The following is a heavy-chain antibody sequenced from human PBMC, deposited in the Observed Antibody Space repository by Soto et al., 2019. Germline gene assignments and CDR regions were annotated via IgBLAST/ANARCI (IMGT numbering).Heavy chain of an antibody. D-gene: IGHD4-4*01. Sequence: SVKVSCKASGDTFSSYTMSWVRQAPGQGLEWMGGIIPIFGTTTYAHKFQGRVTITADESTSTVYMELSSLRGEDTAVYYCARGALTTLAYYYGMDVWGQGTTVTVSS. CDR1: GDTFSSYT. V-gene: IGHV1-69*13. CDR2: IIPIFGTT. J-gene: IGHJ6*02. CDR3: ARGALTTLAYYYGMDV.